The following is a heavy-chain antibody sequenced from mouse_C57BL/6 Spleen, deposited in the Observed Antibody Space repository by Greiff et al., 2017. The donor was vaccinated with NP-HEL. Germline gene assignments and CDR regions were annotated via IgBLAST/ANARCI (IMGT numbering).Heavy chain of an antibody. Sequence: EVQLQQSGPELVKPGASVKIPCKASGYTFTDYNMDWVKQSHGKSLEWIGDINPNNGGTIYNQKFKGKATLTVDKSSSTAYMELRSLTSEDTAVYYCARGGDYGSSYGNYAMDYWGQGTAVTVSS. CDR3: ARGGDYGSSYGNYAMDY. CDR1: GYTFTDYN. D-gene: IGHD1-1*01. CDR2: INPNNGGT. J-gene: IGHJ4*01. V-gene: IGHV1-18*01.